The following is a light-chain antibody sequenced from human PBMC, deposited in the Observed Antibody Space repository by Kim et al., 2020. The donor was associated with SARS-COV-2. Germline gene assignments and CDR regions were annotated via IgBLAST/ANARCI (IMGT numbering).Light chain of an antibody. J-gene: IGKJ2*01. CDR2: GAS. Sequence: EIVLTQSPGTLSLSPGERATLSCRASQSVSSSYLAWYQQKPGQAPRLLIYGASSRATGIPDRFSGGGSGTDFTLTISRLEPEDFAVYYCQQYGSSHTFGQGTKLEI. CDR3: QQYGSSHT. CDR1: QSVSSSY. V-gene: IGKV3-20*01.